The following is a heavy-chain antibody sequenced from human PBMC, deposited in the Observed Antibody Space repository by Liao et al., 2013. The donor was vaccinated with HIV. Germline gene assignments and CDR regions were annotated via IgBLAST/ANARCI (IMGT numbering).Heavy chain of an antibody. V-gene: IGHV4-30-4*08. Sequence: QVQPQQWGAGLVKPSQTLSLTCTVSGGSISSGDYYWNWIRQPPGKGLEWIGYIYYSGRTNYNPSLKSRVTISVDTSKNQFSLKLRSVTAADTAVYYCARGEGGWQDYWGQGTLVTVSS. J-gene: IGHJ4*02. CDR3: ARGEGGWQDY. CDR2: IYYSGRT. CDR1: GGSISSGDYY. D-gene: IGHD1-26*01.